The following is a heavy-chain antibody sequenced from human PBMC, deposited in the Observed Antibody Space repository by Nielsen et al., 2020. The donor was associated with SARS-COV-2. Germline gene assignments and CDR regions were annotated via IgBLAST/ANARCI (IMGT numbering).Heavy chain of an antibody. CDR3: ARDGVAAPPGYFDY. Sequence: GGSLRLSCAASGFTFSSYGMHWVRQAPGKGLEWVAVIWYDGSNKYYADSVKGRFTISRDNSKNTLYLQMNSLRAEDTAVYYCARDGVAAPPGYFDYWGQGTLVTVSS. V-gene: IGHV3-33*01. CDR2: IWYDGSNK. D-gene: IGHD2-15*01. J-gene: IGHJ4*02. CDR1: GFTFSSYG.